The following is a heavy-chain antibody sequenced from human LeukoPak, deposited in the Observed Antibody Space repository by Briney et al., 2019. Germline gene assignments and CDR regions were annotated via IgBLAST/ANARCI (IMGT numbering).Heavy chain of an antibody. CDR2: IIPILGIA. J-gene: IGHJ5*02. CDR3: ARDRNHDSSGYPWFDP. Sequence: SVKVSCKASGGTFSSYAISWVRQAPGQGLEWMGRIIPILGIANYAQKFQGRVTITADKSTSTAYMELSSLRSEDTAVYYCARDRNHDSSGYPWFDPWGQGTLVTVSS. D-gene: IGHD3-22*01. V-gene: IGHV1-69*04. CDR1: GGTFSSYA.